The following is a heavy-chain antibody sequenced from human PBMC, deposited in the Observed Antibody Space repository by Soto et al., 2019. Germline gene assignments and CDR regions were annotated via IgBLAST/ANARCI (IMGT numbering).Heavy chain of an antibody. CDR1: GGSISSGGYY. Sequence: PSETLSLTCTVSGGSISSGGYYWSWIRQRPGKGLEWIGYIYYSGSTYYNPSLKSRVTISVDTSKNQFSLKLSSVTAADTAVYYCARDRWWFGESTRIYYYYYGMDVWGQGTTVTVSS. CDR3: ARDRWWFGESTRIYYYYYGMDV. D-gene: IGHD3-10*01. J-gene: IGHJ6*02. CDR2: IYYSGST. V-gene: IGHV4-31*03.